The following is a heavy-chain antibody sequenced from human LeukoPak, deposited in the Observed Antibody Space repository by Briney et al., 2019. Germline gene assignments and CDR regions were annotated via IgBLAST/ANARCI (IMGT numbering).Heavy chain of an antibody. J-gene: IGHJ6*02. CDR3: ARVGTYYDFWSGYYAWDGMDV. D-gene: IGHD3-3*01. CDR1: GFTVSKNY. Sequence: GESLKISCTASGFTVSKNYMVWVRRAPGKGLEWVSIIYSAGSTYYADSVKGRFTISRDNSKNMLYLQMTRLRAEDTAVYYCARVGTYYDFWSGYYAWDGMDVWGQGTTVTVSS. CDR2: IYSAGST. V-gene: IGHV3-53*01.